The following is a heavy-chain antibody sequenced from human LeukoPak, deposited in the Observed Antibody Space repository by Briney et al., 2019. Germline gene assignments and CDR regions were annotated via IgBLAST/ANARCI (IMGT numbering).Heavy chain of an antibody. J-gene: IGHJ5*02. CDR2: IYYSGST. Sequence: SETLSLTCTVSGGSISSYYWSWIRQPPGKGLEWIGYIYYSGSTNYNPSLKSRVTIPVDTSKNQFSLNLNSVTAADTAVYYCARTNYGDYNWFDPWGQGTLVTVSS. CDR3: ARTNYGDYNWFDP. V-gene: IGHV4-59*01. D-gene: IGHD4-17*01. CDR1: GGSISSYY.